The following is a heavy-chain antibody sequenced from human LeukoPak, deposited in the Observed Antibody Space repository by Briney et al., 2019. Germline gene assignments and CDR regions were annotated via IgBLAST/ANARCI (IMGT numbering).Heavy chain of an antibody. Sequence: PGGSLRLSCAASGFTVSSNYMSWVRQAPGKGLEWVSVIYSGGSTYYADSVKDRFTISRDNSKNTLYLQMNSLRAEDTAVYYCARDSTGAFDIWGQGTMVTVSS. V-gene: IGHV3-66*02. CDR3: ARDSTGAFDI. CDR1: GFTVSSNY. J-gene: IGHJ3*02. CDR2: IYSGGST. D-gene: IGHD1-1*01.